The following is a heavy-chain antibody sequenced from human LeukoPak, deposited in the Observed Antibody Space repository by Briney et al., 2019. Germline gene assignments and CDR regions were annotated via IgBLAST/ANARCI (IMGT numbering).Heavy chain of an antibody. V-gene: IGHV5-51*01. D-gene: IGHD5-24*01. CDR3: ARANRDGHNQNFDH. J-gene: IGHJ4*02. CDR1: GYSFSSYW. Sequence: GESLKISCKGLGYSFSSYWSAWVRQRPRKGLEWMGIIYPGGSETRYDPSSEGQVTISADRSTSTAYLQWSSLRASDTAMYYCARANRDGHNQNFDHWGQGTLVSVSS. CDR2: IYPGGSET.